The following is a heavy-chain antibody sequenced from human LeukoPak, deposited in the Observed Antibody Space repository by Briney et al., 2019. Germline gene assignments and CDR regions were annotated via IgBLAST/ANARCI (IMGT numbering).Heavy chain of an antibody. Sequence: PGGSLRLSCAASGFTFENYWMHWVRQGSGKGLVWVSRINSDGSRTSCADSVKGRFTISRDNSKNTLYLHMNSLRVEDTGVYYCAKDNPIEEVPGLGPGQWGQGTLVTVSS. CDR1: GFTFENYW. V-gene: IGHV3-74*01. CDR2: INSDGSRT. J-gene: IGHJ4*02. CDR3: AKDNPIEEVPGLGPGQ. D-gene: IGHD1-14*01.